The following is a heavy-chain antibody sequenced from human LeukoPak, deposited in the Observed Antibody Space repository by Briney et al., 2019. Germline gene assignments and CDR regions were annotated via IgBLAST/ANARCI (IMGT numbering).Heavy chain of an antibody. J-gene: IGHJ1*01. CDR2: ISSSGSTI. Sequence: PGGSLRLSCAASGFTFSSYEMNWVRQAPGKGLEWVSYISSSGSTIYYADSVKGRFTISRDNAKNSLYLQMNSLRADDTAVYYCARENYDSSGRFQHWGQGTLVTVSS. D-gene: IGHD3-22*01. CDR1: GFTFSSYE. V-gene: IGHV3-48*03. CDR3: ARENYDSSGRFQH.